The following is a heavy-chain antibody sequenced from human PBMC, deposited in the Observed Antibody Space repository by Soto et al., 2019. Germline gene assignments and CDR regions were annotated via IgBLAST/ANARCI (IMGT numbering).Heavy chain of an antibody. Sequence: ASVKVSCKTSGYNFTSHYMHWVRQAPGQGLEWMGIINPSGGSTSYAQKFQGRVTMTSDTSTSTVYMELSSLRSEDTAVFYCARLAAVRVSDTGLDVWGQGTTVTVSS. CDR1: GYNFTSHY. J-gene: IGHJ6*02. V-gene: IGHV1-46*01. CDR2: INPSGGST. D-gene: IGHD2-15*01. CDR3: ARLAAVRVSDTGLDV.